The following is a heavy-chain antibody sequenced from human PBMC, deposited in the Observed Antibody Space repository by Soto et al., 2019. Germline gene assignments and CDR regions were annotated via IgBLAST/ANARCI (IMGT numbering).Heavy chain of an antibody. J-gene: IGHJ3*02. V-gene: IGHV1-69*01. CDR3: ASDSYHYYDSSGYSSRMGAFDI. CDR1: GGTFSSYA. D-gene: IGHD3-22*01. CDR2: IIPIFGTA. Sequence: QVQLVQSGAEVKKPGSSVKVSCKASGGTFSSYAISWVRQAPGQGLEWMGGIIPIFGTANYAQKFQGRVTITADESTSTAYMELSSLRPEDTAVYYCASDSYHYYDSSGYSSRMGAFDIWGQGTMVTVSS.